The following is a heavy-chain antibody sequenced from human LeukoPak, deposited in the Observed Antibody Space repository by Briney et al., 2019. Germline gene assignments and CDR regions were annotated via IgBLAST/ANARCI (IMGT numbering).Heavy chain of an antibody. CDR3: AREERINDILTGYYIIFDY. V-gene: IGHV4-38-2*02. CDR2: IYHSGST. Sequence: SETLSLTCTVSGYSISSGYYWGWVRQPPGKGLEWIGSIYHSGSTYYNPSLKSRVTISVDTSKNQFSLKLSSVTAADTAVYYCAREERINDILTGYYIIFDYWGQGTLVTVSS. J-gene: IGHJ4*02. D-gene: IGHD3-9*01. CDR1: GYSISSGYY.